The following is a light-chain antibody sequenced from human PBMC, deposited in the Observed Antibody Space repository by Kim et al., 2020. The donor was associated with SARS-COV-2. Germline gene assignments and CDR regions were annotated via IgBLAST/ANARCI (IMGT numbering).Light chain of an antibody. V-gene: IGKV1-39*01. J-gene: IGKJ4*01. CDR3: QQSYSSPLT. Sequence: DIQMTQSPSSLSASVGDRVIITCRASQSINNYLHWYQQKVGKAPKLLIYSASSLASGAPSRFSGSRSGTDFTLTIGSLQPEDFATYSCQQSYSSPLTFGGGTQVDIK. CDR2: SAS. CDR1: QSINNY.